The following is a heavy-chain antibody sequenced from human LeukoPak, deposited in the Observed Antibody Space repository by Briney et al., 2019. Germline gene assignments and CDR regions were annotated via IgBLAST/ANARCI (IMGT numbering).Heavy chain of an antibody. Sequence: GGSLRLSCAASGFTFSDYYMSWIRQAPGKGLEWVSYISSSGSTIYYADSVKGRFTISRDNAKNSLYLQMNSLRAKDTAVYYCARAALLFYGSGSYGDYFDYWGQGTLVTVSS. V-gene: IGHV3-11*01. CDR3: ARAALLFYGSGSYGDYFDY. CDR2: ISSSGSTI. J-gene: IGHJ4*02. D-gene: IGHD3-10*01. CDR1: GFTFSDYY.